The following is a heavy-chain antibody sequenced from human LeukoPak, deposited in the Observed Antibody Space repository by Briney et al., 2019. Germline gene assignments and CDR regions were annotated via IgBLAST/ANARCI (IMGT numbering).Heavy chain of an antibody. CDR2: IYTSWST. D-gene: IGHD1-26*01. J-gene: IGHJ4*02. CDR3: ARDVGATPGYFDY. CDR1: GGSISSYY. V-gene: IGHV4-4*07. Sequence: KSSETLSLTCSVSGGSISSYYWRWIRPRAGKGLEWIGRIYTSWSTNYNPSLKSRVTMSVDTSKNQFSLKLSSVTAADTAVYYCARDVGATPGYFDYWGQGTLVTVSS.